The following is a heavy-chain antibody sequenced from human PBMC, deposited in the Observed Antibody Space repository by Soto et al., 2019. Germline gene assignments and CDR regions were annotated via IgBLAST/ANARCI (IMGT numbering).Heavy chain of an antibody. J-gene: IGHJ4*02. CDR1: GFTVSSNY. CDR3: ARSRSYYDYVWGSYRKAYFDY. CDR2: IYSGGST. Sequence: GGSLRLSCAASGFTVSSNYMSWVRQAPGKGLEWVSVIYSGGSTYYADSVKGRLTISRDNSKNTAYLQMNSLRAEDTAVYYCARSRSYYDYVWGSYRKAYFDYWGQGTLVTVSS. V-gene: IGHV3-53*01. D-gene: IGHD3-16*02.